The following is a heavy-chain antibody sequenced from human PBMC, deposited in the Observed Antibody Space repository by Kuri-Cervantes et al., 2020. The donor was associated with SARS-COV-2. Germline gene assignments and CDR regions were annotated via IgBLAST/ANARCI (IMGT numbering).Heavy chain of an antibody. D-gene: IGHD6-13*01. V-gene: IGHV1-69*10. J-gene: IGHJ5*02. CDR2: IIPILGIA. CDR3: ARRLAAAGNWFDP. CDR1: GGTFSSYA. Sequence: SVKVSCKASGGTFSSYAISWVRQAPGQGLEWMGGIIPILGIANYAQKFQGRVTITADKSTSTAYMELSSLRSEDTAVYYCARRLAAAGNWFDPRGQGTRVTVSS.